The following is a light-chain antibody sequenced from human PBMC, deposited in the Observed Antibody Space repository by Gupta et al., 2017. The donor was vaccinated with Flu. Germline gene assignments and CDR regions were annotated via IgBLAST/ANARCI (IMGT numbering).Light chain of an antibody. CDR3: GTWDSSLDARV. CDR2: DNN. V-gene: IGLV1-51*01. CDR1: SSSIGHNY. Sequence: SVLTQPPSVSAAPGQKVTISGSGSSSSIGHNYVSWYQQIPGTAPKLLIYDNNKRPSVIPDRFSGSKSGTSATLDITGLQTGDEADYYCGTWDSSLDARVFGGGTKLTVL. J-gene: IGLJ3*02.